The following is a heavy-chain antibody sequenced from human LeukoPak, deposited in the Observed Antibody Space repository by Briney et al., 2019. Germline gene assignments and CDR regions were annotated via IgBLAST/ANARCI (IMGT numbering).Heavy chain of an antibody. J-gene: IGHJ4*02. D-gene: IGHD3-9*01. V-gene: IGHV4-34*01. CDR3: ASNDILTGYSKVNYFDY. Sequence: SETLSLTCAVYGGSFSGYYWSWIRQPPGKGLEWIGEINHSGSTNYNPSLKSRVTTSVDTSKNQFSLKLSSVTAADTAVYYCASNDILTGYSKVNYFDYWGQGTLVTVSS. CDR2: INHSGST. CDR1: GGSFSGYY.